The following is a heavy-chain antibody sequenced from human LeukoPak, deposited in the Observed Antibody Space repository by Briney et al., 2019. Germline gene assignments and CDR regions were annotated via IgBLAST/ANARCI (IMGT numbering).Heavy chain of an antibody. Sequence: GASVKVSCKASGGTFSSYAISWVRQAPGQGLEWMGRIIPILGIANYAQKFQGRVTITADKSTSTAYMELSSRRSEDTAVYYCARLSTVTTVGYWGQGTLVTVSS. CDR2: IIPILGIA. V-gene: IGHV1-69*04. CDR3: ARLSTVTTVGY. D-gene: IGHD4-17*01. CDR1: GGTFSSYA. J-gene: IGHJ4*02.